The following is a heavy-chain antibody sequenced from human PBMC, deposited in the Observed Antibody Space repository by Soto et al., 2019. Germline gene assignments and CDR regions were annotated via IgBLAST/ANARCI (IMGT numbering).Heavy chain of an antibody. V-gene: IGHV4-39*07. D-gene: IGHD3-16*01. Sequence: PSETLSLTCTVSGGSINNSSYSWGWIRQPPGKGLEWIGTFYYSGSTYYNPSLKSRVTISVDTSKNQFSLKLSSVTAADTAVYYCARRYGWAFDIWGQGTMVTVSS. CDR3: ARRYGWAFDI. J-gene: IGHJ3*02. CDR2: FYYSGST. CDR1: GGSINNSSYS.